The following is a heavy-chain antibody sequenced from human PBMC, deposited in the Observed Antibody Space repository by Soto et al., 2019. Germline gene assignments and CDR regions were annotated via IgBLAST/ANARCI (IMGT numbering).Heavy chain of an antibody. V-gene: IGHV4-34*01. CDR3: ARGEPVATLGNWFDP. CDR1: GGSFSGYY. Sequence: SETLSLTCAVYGGSFSGYYWSWIRQPPGKGLEWIGEINHSGSTNYNPSLKSRVTISVDTSKNQFSLKLSSVTAADTAVYYCARGEPVATLGNWFDPWGQGTLVTVSS. CDR2: INHSGST. D-gene: IGHD5-12*01. J-gene: IGHJ5*02.